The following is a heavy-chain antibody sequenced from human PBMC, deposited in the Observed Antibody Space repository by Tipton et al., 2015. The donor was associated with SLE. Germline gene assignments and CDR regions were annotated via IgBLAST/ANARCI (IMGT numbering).Heavy chain of an antibody. J-gene: IGHJ4*02. D-gene: IGHD1-26*01. V-gene: IGHV3-7*01. CDR3: AREAWELLGPNYFDY. CDR2: IKQDGSEK. Sequence: SLRLSCAASGFTFSSYWMSWVRQAPGKGLEWVANIKQDGSEKYYVDSVKGRFTISRDNAKNSLYLQMNSLRAEDTAVYYCAREAWELLGPNYFDYWGQGTLVTVSS. CDR1: GFTFSSYW.